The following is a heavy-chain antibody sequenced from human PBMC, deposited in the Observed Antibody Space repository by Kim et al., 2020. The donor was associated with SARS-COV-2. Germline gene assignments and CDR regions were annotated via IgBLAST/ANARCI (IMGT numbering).Heavy chain of an antibody. Sequence: GGSLRLSCAASGFTFSSYSMNWVRQAPGKGLEWVSYITSSSSFKYYADSVKGRFTISRDNAKNSLYLQMNSLRAEDTAVYYCARDDYVWGSYRSAGINW. D-gene: IGHD3-16*02. CDR2: ITSSSSFK. V-gene: IGHV3-21*04. J-gene: IGHJ5*01. CDR1: GFTFSSYS. CDR3: ARDDYVWGSYRSAGINW.